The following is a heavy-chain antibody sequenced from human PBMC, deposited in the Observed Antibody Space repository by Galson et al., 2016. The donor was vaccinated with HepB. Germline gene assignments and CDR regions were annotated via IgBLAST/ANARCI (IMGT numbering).Heavy chain of an antibody. V-gene: IGHV3-23*01. D-gene: IGHD6-19*01. Sequence: SLRLSCAASGFTFRNSALSWVRQAPGKGLEWVSHIDCATPNTHYADSVRGRFTIYRDNSRDTLYLQMDSLTAEDSAIYYCTTWLSPHFDYWGQGTRVTVSS. CDR2: IDCATPNT. CDR3: TTWLSPHFDY. J-gene: IGHJ4*02. CDR1: GFTFRNSA.